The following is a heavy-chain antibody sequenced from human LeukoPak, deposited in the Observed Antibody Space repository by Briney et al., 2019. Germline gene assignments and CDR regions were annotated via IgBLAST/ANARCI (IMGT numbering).Heavy chain of an antibody. V-gene: IGHV3-53*01. CDR3: AKVRTSDDTYDAFDI. D-gene: IGHD3-9*01. CDR2: IYSGGST. Sequence: GGSLRLSCAASGFTVSSNFMSWVRQAPGKGLEWVSVIYSGGSTYYADSVKGRFTISRDNSKNTLYLQMNSLRAEDTAVYYCAKVRTSDDTYDAFDIWGQGTMVTVSS. CDR1: GFTVSSNF. J-gene: IGHJ3*02.